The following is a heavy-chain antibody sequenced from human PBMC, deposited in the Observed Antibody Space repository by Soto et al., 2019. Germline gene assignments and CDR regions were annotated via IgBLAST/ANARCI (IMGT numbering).Heavy chain of an antibody. CDR2: IYTSGST. J-gene: IGHJ6*02. V-gene: IGHV4-4*07. D-gene: IGHD3-9*01. CDR1: GGSISSYY. Sequence: PSETLSLTCTGSGGSISSYYWSWIRQPAGKGLEWIGRIYTSGSTNYNPSLKSRVTMSVDTSKNQFSLKLSSVTAADTAVYYCARDRVTGYYDRVDMDVWGQGTTVTVSS. CDR3: ARDRVTGYYDRVDMDV.